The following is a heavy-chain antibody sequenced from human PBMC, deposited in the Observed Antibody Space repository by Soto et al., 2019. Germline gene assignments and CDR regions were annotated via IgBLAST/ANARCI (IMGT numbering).Heavy chain of an antibody. D-gene: IGHD5-18*01. J-gene: IGHJ4*02. Sequence: PGVSLKISCKGSGYIFRTSWIGCVRQIPGKGLEWMGVIYPGDSDTTHSPSFEGQIIISVDMAIRTAYLQLNSLKASDTATYFCARSGGYAYDSFIPEQFFDYWGQGTLVTVS. CDR1: GYIFRTSW. V-gene: IGHV5-51*01. CDR3: ARSGGYAYDSFIPEQFFDY. CDR2: IYPGDSDT.